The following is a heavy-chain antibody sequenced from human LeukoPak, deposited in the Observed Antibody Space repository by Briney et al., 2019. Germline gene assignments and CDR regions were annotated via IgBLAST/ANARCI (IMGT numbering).Heavy chain of an antibody. J-gene: IGHJ4*02. V-gene: IGHV3-7*01. Sequence: GGSLRLSCAASGFTFSNYWMSWVRQAPGKGLEWVANIKQDGSEKYYVDPVKGRFTISRDNAKNSLYLQMNSLRAEDTAVYYCARHYYGSGSYVDYWGQGTLVTVSS. CDR3: ARHYYGSGSYVDY. CDR1: GFTFSNYW. CDR2: IKQDGSEK. D-gene: IGHD3-10*01.